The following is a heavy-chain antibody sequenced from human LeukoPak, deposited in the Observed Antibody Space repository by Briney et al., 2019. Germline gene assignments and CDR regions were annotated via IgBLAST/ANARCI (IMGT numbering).Heavy chain of an antibody. CDR1: GFSFSHYA. CDR2: LRGDGET. CDR3: ATLRPRQQLVVDH. V-gene: IGHV3-23*01. D-gene: IGHD6-13*01. Sequence: PGGSLRLSCAASGFSFSHYAMSWVRQAPARGLEWVSNLRGDGETFYADSVKGRFTISRDNAKNSLYLQMSSLRAEDTAVYYCATLRPRQQLVVDHWGQGTLVTVSS. J-gene: IGHJ4*02.